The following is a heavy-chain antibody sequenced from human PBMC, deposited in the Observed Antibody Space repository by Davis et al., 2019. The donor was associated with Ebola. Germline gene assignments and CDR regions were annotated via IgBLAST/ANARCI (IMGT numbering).Heavy chain of an antibody. CDR2: INPHNGNT. Sequence: AASVKVSCKASGYTFTNYGITWVRQAPGQGLEWMGWINPHNGNTNYAQKLQGRVTMTTDTSTSTAYMELSSLRSEDTAVYYCARDSSGWYYFDYWGQGTLVTVSS. J-gene: IGHJ4*02. D-gene: IGHD6-19*01. CDR3: ARDSSGWYYFDY. V-gene: IGHV1-18*04. CDR1: GYTFTNYG.